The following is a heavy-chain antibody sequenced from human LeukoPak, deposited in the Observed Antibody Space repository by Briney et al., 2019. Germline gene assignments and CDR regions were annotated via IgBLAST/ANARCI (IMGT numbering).Heavy chain of an antibody. J-gene: IGHJ4*02. CDR2: IIPIFGTA. Sequence: GASVKVSCKASGGTFSSYAISWVRQAPGQGLEWMGGIIPIFGTASYAQKFQGRVTITAGESTSTAYMELSSLRSEDTAVYYCARTDWNYYFDYWGQGTLVTVSS. CDR3: ARTDWNYYFDY. V-gene: IGHV1-69*13. D-gene: IGHD1-7*01. CDR1: GGTFSSYA.